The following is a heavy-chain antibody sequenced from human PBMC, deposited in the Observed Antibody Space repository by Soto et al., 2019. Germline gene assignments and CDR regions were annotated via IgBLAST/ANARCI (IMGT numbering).Heavy chain of an antibody. Sequence: QVHLVQSGAEVKKPGASVKVSCKASGYTFTSYGITWVRQAPGQGLEWMGWISAHNGNTDYAQKHQGRVIVTRDAPTSSAYMELRRLRSDDTAVYYCARGSYGDSWGQGALVTVSS. J-gene: IGHJ4*02. CDR3: ARGSYGDS. CDR1: GYTFTSYG. D-gene: IGHD3-10*01. V-gene: IGHV1-18*01. CDR2: ISAHNGNT.